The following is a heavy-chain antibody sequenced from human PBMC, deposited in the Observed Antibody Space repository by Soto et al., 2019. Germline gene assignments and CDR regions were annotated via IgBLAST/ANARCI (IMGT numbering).Heavy chain of an antibody. Sequence: PSQTLSLTCAISGDSVSSNSAAWNWIRQSPSRGLEWLGRTYYRSKWYNDYAVSVKSRITINPDTSKNQFSLQLNSVTPEDTAVYYCARDFNCSGGSCSYYFDYWGQGTLVTVSS. CDR1: GDSVSSNSAA. V-gene: IGHV6-1*01. J-gene: IGHJ4*02. CDR2: TYYRSKWYN. D-gene: IGHD2-15*01. CDR3: ARDFNCSGGSCSYYFDY.